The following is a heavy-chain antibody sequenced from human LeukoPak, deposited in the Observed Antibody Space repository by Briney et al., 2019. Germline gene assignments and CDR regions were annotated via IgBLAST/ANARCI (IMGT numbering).Heavy chain of an antibody. V-gene: IGHV3-21*01. CDR3: ARSLPFDP. CDR1: GFTFSTYD. J-gene: IGHJ5*02. Sequence: GGSLRLSCAASGFTFSTYDMTWVRQAPGKGLEWVSSISGGTSYISYADSMKGRFTISRDSAKNSLYLQMNSLRAEDTAVYYCARSLPFDPWGQGTLVTVSS. CDR2: ISGGTSYI.